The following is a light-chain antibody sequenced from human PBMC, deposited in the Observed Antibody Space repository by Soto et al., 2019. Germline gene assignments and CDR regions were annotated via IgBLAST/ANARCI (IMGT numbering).Light chain of an antibody. CDR1: QRISTW. CDR2: DAS. J-gene: IGKJ1*01. V-gene: IGKV1-5*01. Sequence: DIQMTQSPSSLSASVGDRVNITCRASQRISTWLAWYQQQPGRAPRLLIYDASTLQGGVPSTFSGSGSGTEFTLTISSLQPDDFSSYYCQHYFRYPWTFGQGTKVDIK. CDR3: QHYFRYPWT.